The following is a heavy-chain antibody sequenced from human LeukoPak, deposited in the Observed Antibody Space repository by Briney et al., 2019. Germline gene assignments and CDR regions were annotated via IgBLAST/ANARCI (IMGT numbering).Heavy chain of an antibody. CDR1: GYSFTNYW. Sequence: GESLKISCKGSGYSFTNYWVGWVRQMPGKGLEWMGIIYPGDSDTRYSPSFQGQVTISAHKSISTAYLQWSSPKASDTAIYYCARPESPNDGFDIWGQGTMVTVSS. J-gene: IGHJ3*02. V-gene: IGHV5-51*01. CDR3: ARPESPNDGFDI. CDR2: IYPGDSDT.